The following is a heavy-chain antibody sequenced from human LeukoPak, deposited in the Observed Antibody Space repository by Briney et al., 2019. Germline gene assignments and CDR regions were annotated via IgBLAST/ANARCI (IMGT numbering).Heavy chain of an antibody. J-gene: IGHJ4*02. CDR1: GYTFTGYY. D-gene: IGHD4-17*01. CDR2: IIPILGIA. CDR3: ARPATVTTSSPYFDY. V-gene: IGHV1-69*02. Sequence: SVKVSCKASGYTFTGYYMHWVRQAPGQGLEWMGRIIPILGIANYAQKFQGRVTITADKSTSTAYMELSSLRSEDTAVYYCARPATVTTSSPYFDYWGQGTLVTVSS.